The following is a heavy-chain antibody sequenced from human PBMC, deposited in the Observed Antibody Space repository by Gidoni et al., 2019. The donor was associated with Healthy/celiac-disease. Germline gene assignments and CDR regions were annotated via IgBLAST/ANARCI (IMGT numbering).Heavy chain of an antibody. D-gene: IGHD4-17*01. J-gene: IGHJ4*02. CDR2: ISYDGSNK. Sequence: QVQLVESGGGVVQPGRSLRLSCAASGFTFRSYAMHWVRQAPGKGLEWVAVISYDGSNKYYADSVKGRFTISRDNSKNTLYLQMNSLRAEDTAVYYCARDRVDYGDYLSLDYWGQGTLVTVSS. V-gene: IGHV3-30*01. CDR1: GFTFRSYA. CDR3: ARDRVDYGDYLSLDY.